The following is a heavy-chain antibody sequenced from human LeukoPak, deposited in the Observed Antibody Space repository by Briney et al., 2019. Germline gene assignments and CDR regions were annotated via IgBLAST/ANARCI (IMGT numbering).Heavy chain of an antibody. CDR3: AREGEKYGDYAYYFDY. J-gene: IGHJ4*02. D-gene: IGHD4-17*01. V-gene: IGHV4-30-2*05. CDR2: IYHSGST. CDR1: GGSISSGGYF. Sequence: SETLSLTCTVSGGSISSGGYFWSWIRQPPGKGLEWIGYIYHSGSTYYNPSLKSRVTISVDTSKNQFSLKLSSVTAADTAVYYCAREGEKYGDYAYYFDYWGQGTLVTVSS.